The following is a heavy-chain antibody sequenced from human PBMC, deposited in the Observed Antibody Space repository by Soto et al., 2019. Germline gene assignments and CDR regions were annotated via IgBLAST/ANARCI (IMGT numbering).Heavy chain of an antibody. Sequence: EVQLVESGGTLVQPGGSLRLSCAASVFTFSGWWMHWFRQAPGKGLGWISRIKGDGRLTNYAGSVKGRFTVSRDNARNTLYLQMNSLTAQDTACYYCAKYYHDAAADYWGQGTLVTVTS. D-gene: IGHD3-16*01. CDR3: AKYYHDAAADY. CDR1: VFTFSGWW. CDR2: IKGDGRLT. V-gene: IGHV3-74*01. J-gene: IGHJ4*02.